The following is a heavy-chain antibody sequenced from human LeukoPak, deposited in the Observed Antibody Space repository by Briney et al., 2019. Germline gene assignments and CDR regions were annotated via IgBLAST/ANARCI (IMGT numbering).Heavy chain of an antibody. V-gene: IGHV4-34*01. CDR3: ARGALSRVLVYDSSGRARNDY. CDR1: GGSFSGYY. J-gene: IGHJ4*02. D-gene: IGHD3-22*01. CDR2: INHSGST. Sequence: SETLSLTCAVYGGSFSGYYWSWIRQPPGKGLEWIGEINHSGSTNYNPSLKSRVTISVDTSKNQFSLKLSSVTAADTAVYYCARGALSRVLVYDSSGRARNDYWGQGTLVTASS.